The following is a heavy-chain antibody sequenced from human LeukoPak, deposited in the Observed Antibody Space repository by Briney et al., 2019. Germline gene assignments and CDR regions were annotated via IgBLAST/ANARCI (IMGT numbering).Heavy chain of an antibody. CDR3: ARGVRNFDL. V-gene: IGHV1-2*02. J-gene: IGHJ2*01. D-gene: IGHD2-21*01. Sequence: ASVKVSCKASGYTFTGYYMHWLRQAPGQGLEWMGWINPNSGGTKYAQKFQGRVTMTRDTSISKAYMELSRLRSDDTAVDYCARGVRNFDLWGRGTLVTVSS. CDR2: INPNSGGT. CDR1: GYTFTGYY.